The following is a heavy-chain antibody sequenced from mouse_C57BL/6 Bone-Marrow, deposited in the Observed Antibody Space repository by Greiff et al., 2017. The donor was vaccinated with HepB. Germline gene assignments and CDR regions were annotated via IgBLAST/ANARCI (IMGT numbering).Heavy chain of an antibody. CDR2: IYPGDGDT. CDR3: ALTGTFAY. V-gene: IGHV1-82*01. J-gene: IGHJ3*01. Sequence: VQVVESGPELVKPGASVKISCKASGYAFSSSWMNWVKQRPGKGLEWIGRIYPGDGDTNYNGKFKGKATLTADKSSSTAYMQLSSLTSEDSAVYFCALTGTFAYWGQGTLVTVSA. CDR1: GYAFSSSW. D-gene: IGHD4-1*01.